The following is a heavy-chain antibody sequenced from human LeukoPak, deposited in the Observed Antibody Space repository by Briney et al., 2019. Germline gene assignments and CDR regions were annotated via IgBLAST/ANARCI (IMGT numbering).Heavy chain of an antibody. CDR3: ARGGLRLLEWLSPFDY. Sequence: GGSLRLSCAASGFTLSSFWMSWVRQSPGKGLEWVANIKQDGSEKYYVDSVKGRFIISRDNAKNSLYLQMNSLRVEDTAVYYCARGGLRLLEWLSPFDYWGQGTLVTVSS. V-gene: IGHV3-7*01. CDR1: GFTLSSFW. CDR2: IKQDGSEK. D-gene: IGHD3-3*01. J-gene: IGHJ4*02.